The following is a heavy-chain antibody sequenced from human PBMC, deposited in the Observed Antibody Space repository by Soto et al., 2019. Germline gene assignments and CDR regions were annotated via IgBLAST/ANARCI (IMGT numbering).Heavy chain of an antibody. CDR1: GFTFSSYS. Sequence: GGSLRLSCAASGFTFSSYSMNWVRQAPGKGLEWVSYISSSSSTIYYADSVKGRFTISRDNAKNSLYLQMNSLRAEDTAVYYCARSLIYYDFCGGDAFHIWGQGTRVTVSS. CDR2: ISSSSSTI. V-gene: IGHV3-48*01. J-gene: IGHJ3*02. D-gene: IGHD3-3*01. CDR3: ARSLIYYDFCGGDAFHI.